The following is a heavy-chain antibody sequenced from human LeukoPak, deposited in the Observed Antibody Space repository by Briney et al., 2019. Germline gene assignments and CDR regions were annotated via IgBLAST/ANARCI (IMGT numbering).Heavy chain of an antibody. V-gene: IGHV3-74*01. Sequence: GGSLRLSCAVSGFTFSSYWMHWVRQAPGKGLVWVSRINSDGSSTSYADSVKGRFTISRDNAKNTLYLQMNSLRAEDTAVYYCARASHRYDFWSGFNWFDPWGQGTLVTVSS. J-gene: IGHJ5*02. CDR1: GFTFSSYW. D-gene: IGHD3-3*01. CDR2: INSDGSST. CDR3: ARASHRYDFWSGFNWFDP.